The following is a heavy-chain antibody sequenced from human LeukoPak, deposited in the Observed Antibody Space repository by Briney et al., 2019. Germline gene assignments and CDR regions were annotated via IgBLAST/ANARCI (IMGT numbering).Heavy chain of an antibody. CDR3: ARGWGDCVMINCYTGGDVFDI. Sequence: GGSLRLSCAASGFTFSYYWMSWVRQAPGKGLEWVANIKQDGSEKYYVDSVKGRFTISRDNAKKSLYLQMASLRVEDTAVYYCARGWGDCVMINCYTGGDVFDIWGQGTMVTVSS. V-gene: IGHV3-7*01. D-gene: IGHD2-2*02. J-gene: IGHJ3*02. CDR1: GFTFSYYW. CDR2: IKQDGSEK.